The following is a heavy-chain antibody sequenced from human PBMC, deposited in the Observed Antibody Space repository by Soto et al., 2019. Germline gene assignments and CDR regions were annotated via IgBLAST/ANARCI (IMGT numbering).Heavy chain of an antibody. J-gene: IGHJ5*02. D-gene: IGHD1-26*01. CDR1: GFTFKSYG. Sequence: PGGSLRLSCAASGFTFKSYGMHWVRQAPGKGLEWVAVISYDGSYQYYSDSVKGRFTISRDNSKNTLNLQMNSLRVEDSAMYYCVQEWRSGRVTRPYHWGKGSLVPVSS. CDR2: ISYDGSYQ. V-gene: IGHV3-30*18. CDR3: VQEWRSGRVTRPYH.